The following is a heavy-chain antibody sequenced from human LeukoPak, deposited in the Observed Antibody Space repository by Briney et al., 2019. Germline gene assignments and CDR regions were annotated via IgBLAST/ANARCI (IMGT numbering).Heavy chain of an antibody. J-gene: IGHJ4*02. D-gene: IGHD5-18*01. CDR1: GYTFTSYA. Sequence: ASVKVSCKASGYTFTSYAMHWVRQAPGQRLEWMGWINAGNGNTKYSQKFRGRVTITRDTSASTAYMELSKLRSEDTDVYYCARDRSGRGYSYGIDYWGQGTLVTVSS. CDR3: ARDRSGRGYSYGIDY. CDR2: INAGNGNT. V-gene: IGHV1-3*01.